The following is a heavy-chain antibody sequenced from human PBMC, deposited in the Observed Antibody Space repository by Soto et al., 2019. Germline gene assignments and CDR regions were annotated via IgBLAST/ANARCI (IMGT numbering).Heavy chain of an antibody. J-gene: IGHJ6*02. CDR2: IIPSLGSA. D-gene: IGHD3-16*01. CDR3: ARVEAGAYFQVYYGMDV. CDR1: GGTFSNYA. Sequence: QVQLVQSGTEVKKPGSSVKVSCKASGGTFSNYAISWVRQAPGQGLECLGGIIPSLGSASYAQKFQGRVTITADRSTSTVYMELSSLRSDDTAVYYCARVEAGAYFQVYYGMDVWGQGTTVTVSS. V-gene: IGHV1-69*14.